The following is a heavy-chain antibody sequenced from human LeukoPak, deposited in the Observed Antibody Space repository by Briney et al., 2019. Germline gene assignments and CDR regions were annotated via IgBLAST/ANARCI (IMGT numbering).Heavy chain of an antibody. V-gene: IGHV3-23*01. D-gene: IGHD2-15*01. CDR1: GFTFSSYA. CDR2: ISGSGGST. J-gene: IGHJ5*02. Sequence: GGSLRLSRAASGFTFSSYAMSWVRQAPGKGLERVSAISGSGGSTYYADSVKGRFTISRDNSKNTLYLQMNSLRAEDTAVYYCAKVDDLLGWFDPWGQGTLVTVSS. CDR3: AKVDDLLGWFDP.